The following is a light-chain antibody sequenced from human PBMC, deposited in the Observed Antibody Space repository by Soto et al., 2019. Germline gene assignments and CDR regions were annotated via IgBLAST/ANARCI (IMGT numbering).Light chain of an antibody. CDR1: QSISSW. V-gene: IGKV1-5*03. CDR3: QRYNSYSWT. J-gene: IGKJ1*01. Sequence: DIQMTQSPSTLSASVGDRVTITCRASQSISSWLAWYQQKPGKAPKLLIYKASSLESGVPSRFSGSGSGTEFTLTISSLQPDDFPTYYCQRYNSYSWTFGQGTKVDIK. CDR2: KAS.